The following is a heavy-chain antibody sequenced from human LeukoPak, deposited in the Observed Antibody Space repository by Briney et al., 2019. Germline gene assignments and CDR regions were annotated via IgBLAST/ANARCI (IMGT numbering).Heavy chain of an antibody. D-gene: IGHD6-19*01. CDR2: IYYSGST. J-gene: IGHJ4*02. Sequence: SETLSLTCTVSGGSISSYCWSWIRQPPGKGLEWIGYIYYSGSTNYNPSLKSRVTISVDTSKNQFSLKLSSVTAADTAVYYCARVRIAVAGGSRFDYWGQGTLVTVSS. CDR1: GGSISSYC. V-gene: IGHV4-59*01. CDR3: ARVRIAVAGGSRFDY.